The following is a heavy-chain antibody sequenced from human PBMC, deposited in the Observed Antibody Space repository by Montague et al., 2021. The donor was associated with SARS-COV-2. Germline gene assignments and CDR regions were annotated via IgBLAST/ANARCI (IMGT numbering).Heavy chain of an antibody. J-gene: IGHJ5*02. Sequence: SRSLSLSASGFPISNNWMSWVRQAPGKGLEWVANINKDGTEKYYVDSVKGRFTISRDNIKNSLYLQMNSLRAEDTAVYYCARDSSWGQGTLVTVSS. V-gene: IGHV3-7*01. CDR1: GFPISNNW. CDR3: ARDSS. CDR2: INKDGTEK.